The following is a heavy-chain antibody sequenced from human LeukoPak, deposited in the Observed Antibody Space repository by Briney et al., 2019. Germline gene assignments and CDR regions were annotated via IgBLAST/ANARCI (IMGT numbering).Heavy chain of an antibody. D-gene: IGHD3-10*01. Sequence: SETLSLTCAVHGGSFSGYYWSWIRQPPGKGLEWIGEINHSGSTNYNPSLKSRVTMSVDTSKNQFSLKLSSVTAADTAVYYCARTFYYGSGSYYLDYWGQGTLVTVSS. CDR2: INHSGST. V-gene: IGHV4-34*01. CDR3: ARTFYYGSGSYYLDY. J-gene: IGHJ4*02. CDR1: GGSFSGYY.